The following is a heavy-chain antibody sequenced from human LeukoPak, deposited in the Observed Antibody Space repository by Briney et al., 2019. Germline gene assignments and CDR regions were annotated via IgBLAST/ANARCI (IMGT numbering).Heavy chain of an antibody. CDR1: GESISGFY. D-gene: IGHD3-10*01. CDR2: IYYSGST. V-gene: IGHV4-59*08. J-gene: IGHJ6*03. CDR3: ARHSRITMVRGVIHYYYYMDV. Sequence: SETLSLTCTVSGESISGFYWTWIRQPPGKGLEWIGYIYYSGSTNYNPSLKSRVTISVDTSKNQFSLKLSSVTAADTAVYYCARHSRITMVRGVIHYYYYMDVWGKGTTVTISS.